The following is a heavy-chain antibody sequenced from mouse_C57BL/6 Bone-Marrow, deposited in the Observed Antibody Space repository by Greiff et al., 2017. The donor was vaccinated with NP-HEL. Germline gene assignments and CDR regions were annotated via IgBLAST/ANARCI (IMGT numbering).Heavy chain of an antibody. CDR2: IRSKSNNYAT. J-gene: IGHJ3*01. D-gene: IGHD2-2*01. V-gene: IGHV10-1*01. CDR3: VKGGYDGFAY. CDR1: GFSFNTYA. Sequence: EVKVVESGGGLVQPKGSLKLSCAASGFSFNTYAMNWVRQAPGKGLEWVARIRSKSNNYATYYADSVKDRVTISRDDSESMLYLQMNNLKTEDTAMYYCVKGGYDGFAYWGQGTLVTVSA.